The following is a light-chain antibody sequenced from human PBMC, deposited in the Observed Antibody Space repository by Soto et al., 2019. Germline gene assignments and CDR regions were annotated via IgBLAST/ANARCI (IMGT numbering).Light chain of an antibody. CDR1: QSISSW. CDR3: QQYNNYCT. CDR2: KAS. Sequence: DIQMTQSPSTLSASVGDRVTITCRASQSISSWLAWYQQRPGKAPKLLIYKASSLHSGVPSRFSGSGSGTEFTLTITSLQPDDFASYYCQQYNNYCTFGQGTKVETK. J-gene: IGKJ1*01. V-gene: IGKV1-5*03.